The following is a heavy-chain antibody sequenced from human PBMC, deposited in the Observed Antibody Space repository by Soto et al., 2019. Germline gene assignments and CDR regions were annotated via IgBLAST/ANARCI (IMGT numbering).Heavy chain of an antibody. V-gene: IGHV3-7*01. J-gene: IGHJ6*04. Sequence: EVQLVESGGGLVQPGGSLRLSCAASGITFWNYWMSWVRQAPGKGLEWVANIRPDGSEEHYVDSVKGRFTISRDIAEKSVYLQMNSLRAEDTAVYHCVRDWDVWGKGTTVTVSS. CDR1: GITFWNYW. CDR3: VRDWDV. CDR2: IRPDGSEE.